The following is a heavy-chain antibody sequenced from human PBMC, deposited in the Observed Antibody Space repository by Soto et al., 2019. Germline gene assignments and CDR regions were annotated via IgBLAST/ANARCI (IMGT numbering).Heavy chain of an antibody. CDR2: TYYRSKWYS. Sequence: SQTLSLTCAISGDSVSRNSGAWNWIRQSPSGGLQWLGRTYYRSKWYSEYAPSVKSRITINPDTAKNQFALQLKSVTPDDSGVYYCAPGNWKDEGYYYGMDVWGQGITATVSS. CDR3: APGNWKDEGYYYGMDV. J-gene: IGHJ6*02. CDR1: GDSVSRNSGA. D-gene: IGHD1-1*01. V-gene: IGHV6-1*01.